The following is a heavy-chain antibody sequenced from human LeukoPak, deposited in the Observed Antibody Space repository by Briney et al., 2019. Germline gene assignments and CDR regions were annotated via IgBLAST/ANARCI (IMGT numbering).Heavy chain of an antibody. CDR1: GGSFSGYY. V-gene: IGHV4-34*01. J-gene: IGHJ6*02. CDR3: ASGPAPPYYYYYGMDV. CDR2: INHSGST. Sequence: SETLSLTCAVYGGSFSGYYWSWIRQPPGKGLEWIGEINHSGSTNYNTSLKSRVTISVDTSKNQFSLKLSSVTAADTAVYYCASGPAPPYYYYYGMDVWGQGTTVTVSS.